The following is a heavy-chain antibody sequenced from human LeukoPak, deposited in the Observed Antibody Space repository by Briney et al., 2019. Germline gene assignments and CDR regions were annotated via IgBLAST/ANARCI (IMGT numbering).Heavy chain of an antibody. J-gene: IGHJ4*02. CDR2: IYHSGST. CDR1: GYSINSGYC. CDR3: ARVATTTNPPQRPFDY. D-gene: IGHD5-12*01. V-gene: IGHV4-38-2*01. Sequence: SETLSLTCAVSGYSINSGYCWGWIRQPPGKGLEWIGSIYHSGSTYYNPSLKSRVTISVDTSTNQFSLKLSSVTAADTAVYYCARVATTTNPPQRPFDYWGQGTLVTVSS.